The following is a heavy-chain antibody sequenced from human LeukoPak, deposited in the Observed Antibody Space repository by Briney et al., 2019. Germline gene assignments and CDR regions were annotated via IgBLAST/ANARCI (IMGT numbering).Heavy chain of an antibody. CDR2: IYTNGNP. CDR3: ANGSHFWSA. Sequence: PSETLSLTCTVSGGPFRNFFWTWLRQPAGKGLEWIGRIYTNGNPNYNASLKSRVAMSVDTSKNQFFLNLTSVTAADTAVYYCANGSHFWSAWGPGTLVIVSS. V-gene: IGHV4-4*07. CDR1: GGPFRNFF. J-gene: IGHJ5*02. D-gene: IGHD2-8*02.